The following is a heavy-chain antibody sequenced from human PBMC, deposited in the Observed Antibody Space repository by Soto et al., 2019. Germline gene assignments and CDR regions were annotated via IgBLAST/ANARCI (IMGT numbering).Heavy chain of an antibody. Sequence: EVQLLESGGGLVQPGGSLRLSCVAAGFTLNSYAVTWVRQAPGQGLVWVSSIGVADGTTYYADSVKGRFTISRDSGKNTVYLQMSGLGVDDTAIYYCAGQWPVLPGSFELWGCGTLVTVSS. CDR3: AGQWPVLPGSFEL. D-gene: IGHD6-19*01. CDR1: GFTLNSYA. V-gene: IGHV3-23*01. J-gene: IGHJ2*01. CDR2: IGVADGTT.